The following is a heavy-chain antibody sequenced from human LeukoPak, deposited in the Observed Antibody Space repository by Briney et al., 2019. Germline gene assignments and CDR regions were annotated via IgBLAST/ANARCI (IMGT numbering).Heavy chain of an antibody. J-gene: IGHJ6*02. CDR2: IKQDGSEK. V-gene: IGHV3-7*01. D-gene: IGHD3-10*01. CDR3: ARDEWSTNLWFDGMDV. CDR1: GFTFSSYW. Sequence: GGPLRLSCAASGFTFSSYWMSWVRQAPGKGLEWVANIKQDGSEKYYVDSVKGRFTISRDNAKNSLYLQMNSLRAEDTAVYYCARDEWSTNLWFDGMDVWGQGTTVTVSS.